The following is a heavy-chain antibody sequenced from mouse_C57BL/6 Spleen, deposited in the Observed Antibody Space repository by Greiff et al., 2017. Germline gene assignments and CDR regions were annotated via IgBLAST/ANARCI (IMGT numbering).Heavy chain of an antibody. V-gene: IGHV1-69*01. J-gene: IGHJ2*01. D-gene: IGHD2-3*01. Sequence: VQLQQPGAELVMPGASVKLSCKASGYTFTSYWMHWVKQRPGQGLEWIGEIDPSDSYTNYNQKFKGQSTLTVDKSSSTAYMQLSSLTSEDSAVYYCARYEGYYPYYFDYGGQGTTLTVSS. CDR2: IDPSDSYT. CDR3: ARYEGYYPYYFDY. CDR1: GYTFTSYW.